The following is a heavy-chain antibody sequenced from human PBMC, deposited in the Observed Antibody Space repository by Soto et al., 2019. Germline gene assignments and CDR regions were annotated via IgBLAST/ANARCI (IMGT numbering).Heavy chain of an antibody. J-gene: IGHJ4*02. CDR3: LRGLLAFFDF. Sequence: PGGSLRLSCAASGFTFSNHAMSWVRQAPGKGLEWVSAVSGGGGSSFYADSVKGRFTISRDNSKNTVSLQMSGLRVEDTAPYYCLRGLLAFFDFWVQGTPVTVSS. CDR2: VSGGGGSS. V-gene: IGHV3-23*01. D-gene: IGHD3-3*02. CDR1: GFTFSNHA.